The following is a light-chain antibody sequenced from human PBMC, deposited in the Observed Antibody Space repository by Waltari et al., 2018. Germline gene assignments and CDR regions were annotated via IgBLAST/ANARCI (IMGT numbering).Light chain of an antibody. CDR1: QGISRH. V-gene: IGKV1-9*01. CDR3: QKLDNYPPPT. J-gene: IGKJ5*01. Sequence: DFQLTQSPAFLSASVGDRVTITCRASQGISRHLALYQQTPGEAPKLLIYDVSTLQSGVPSRFSGSGFGTEFTLTISSLQPEDSATYYCQKLDNYPPPTFGQGTRLEI. CDR2: DVS.